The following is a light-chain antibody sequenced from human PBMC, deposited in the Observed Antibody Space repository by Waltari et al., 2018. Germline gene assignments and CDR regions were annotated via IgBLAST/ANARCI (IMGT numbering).Light chain of an antibody. Sequence: QSALPQPRSVSGSPGQSVPISCTGTSSDCGGYNYVSWYQQHPGKAPKLMIYDVNKRPSGVPDRFSGSKSGNTASLTISGLQAEDEADYYCCSYAGSNTYVFGTGTEVTVL. CDR2: DVN. CDR3: CSYAGSNTYV. V-gene: IGLV2-11*01. CDR1: SSDCGGYNY. J-gene: IGLJ1*01.